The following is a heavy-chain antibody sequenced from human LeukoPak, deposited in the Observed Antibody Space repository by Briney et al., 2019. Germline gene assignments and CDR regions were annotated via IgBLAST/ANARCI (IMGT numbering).Heavy chain of an antibody. CDR1: GFTFSSYA. D-gene: IGHD1-14*01. V-gene: IGHV3-23*01. Sequence: GGSLRLSCAASGFTFSSYAMSWVRQAPGKGLEWVSAISGSGGSTYYADSVKGRFTISRNNSKNTLCLQMNSLRAEDTAVYYCAKDSFGYLMGNHAFDIWGQGTMVTVSS. CDR2: ISGSGGST. CDR3: AKDSFGYLMGNHAFDI. J-gene: IGHJ3*02.